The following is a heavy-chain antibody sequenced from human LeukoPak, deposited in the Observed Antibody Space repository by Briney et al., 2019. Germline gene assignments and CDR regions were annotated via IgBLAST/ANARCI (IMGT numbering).Heavy chain of an antibody. CDR3: ARDLNWNYFDY. CDR1: GGSISSYY. D-gene: IGHD1-20*01. J-gene: IGHJ4*02. V-gene: IGHV4-59*01. Sequence: NSSETLSLTCTVSGGSISSYYWSWIRQPPGKGLEWIGYIYYSGSTNYNPSLKSRVTISVDTSKNQFSLKLSSVTAADTAVFYCARDLNWNYFDYWGQGTLVTVSS. CDR2: IYYSGST.